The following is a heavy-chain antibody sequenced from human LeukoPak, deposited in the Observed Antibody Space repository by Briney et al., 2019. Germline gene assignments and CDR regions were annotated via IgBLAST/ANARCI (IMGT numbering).Heavy chain of an antibody. Sequence: KPSETLSLTCTVSGAPISRYYWSWIRQPPGKGLEWIRHIYYCGSTNYNPSLKSRVTISVDTSKNQFSLRLSSVTAADTAVYYCARHKYYYDSSGYYYQPWGQGTLVTVSS. V-gene: IGHV4-59*01. CDR1: GAPISRYY. CDR3: ARHKYYYDSSGYYYQP. CDR2: IYYCGST. D-gene: IGHD3-22*01. J-gene: IGHJ5*02.